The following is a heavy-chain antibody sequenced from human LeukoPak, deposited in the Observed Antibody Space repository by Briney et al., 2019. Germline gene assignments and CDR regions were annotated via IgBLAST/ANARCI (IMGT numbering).Heavy chain of an antibody. CDR3: ARLSATMVRGVIIGFDY. D-gene: IGHD3-10*01. CDR1: GYSFTSYW. J-gene: IGHJ4*02. V-gene: IGHV5-51*01. CDR2: IYPGDSDT. Sequence: GESLKISCKGSGYSFTSYWIGWVRQMPGKGLEWMGIIYPGDSDTRYSPSFQGQVTISADKSISTAYLQWSSLKASDTAMYYCARLSATMVRGVIIGFDYWGQGTLVTVSS.